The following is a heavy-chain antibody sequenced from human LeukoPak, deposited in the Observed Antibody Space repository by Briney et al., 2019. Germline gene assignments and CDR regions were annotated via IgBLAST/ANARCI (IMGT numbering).Heavy chain of an antibody. CDR1: GFTFSSYE. CDR3: ARVWGSSGWEN. V-gene: IGHV3-48*03. D-gene: IGHD6-19*01. J-gene: IGHJ4*02. Sequence: GGSLRLSCAASGFTFSSYEMNWVRQAPGKGLEWVSYISSSGSTIYYADSVKGRFTISRDNAKNSLYLQMNSLSAEDTAVYYCARVWGSSGWENWGQGTLVTVSS. CDR2: ISSSGSTI.